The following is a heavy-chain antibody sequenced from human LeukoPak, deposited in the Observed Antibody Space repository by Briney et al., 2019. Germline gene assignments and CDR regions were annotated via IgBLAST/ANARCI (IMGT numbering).Heavy chain of an antibody. Sequence: GGSLRLSCVASGFTFSGFAMSWVRPVPGRGREWVSSIIGRDDGTYYAHSGRGRFSISRDSSKVFLQMNSLRAEDTAVYYCAKDLQPDDTGYSRYAFDIWGQGTMVTVSS. CDR1: GFTFSGFA. CDR2: IIGRDDGT. J-gene: IGHJ3*02. D-gene: IGHD3-9*01. CDR3: AKDLQPDDTGYSRYAFDI. V-gene: IGHV3-23*01.